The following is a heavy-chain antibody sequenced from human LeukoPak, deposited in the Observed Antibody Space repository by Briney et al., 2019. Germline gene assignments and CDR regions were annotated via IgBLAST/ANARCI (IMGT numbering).Heavy chain of an antibody. CDR2: IIPIFGTA. CDR1: EGTFSSYA. J-gene: IGHJ5*02. Sequence: ASVKVSCKASEGTFSSYAISWVRQAPGQGLEWMGGIIPIFGTANYAQKFQGRVTITADESTSTAYMELSSLRSEDTAVYYCASLPYCTNGVCPYNWFDPWGQGTLVTVSS. CDR3: ASLPYCTNGVCPYNWFDP. V-gene: IGHV1-69*13. D-gene: IGHD2-8*01.